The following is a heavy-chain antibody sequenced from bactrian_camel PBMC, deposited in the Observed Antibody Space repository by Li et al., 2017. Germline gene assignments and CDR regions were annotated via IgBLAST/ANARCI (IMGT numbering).Heavy chain of an antibody. D-gene: IGHD6*01. V-gene: IGHV3-2*01. Sequence: HVQLVESGGGLVQPGGSLRLSCTASGFTFSSVYMTWVRQAPGKGLEWVSSISTLSGSTNSADSVKGRGTISRDNAKNTVYLEMNSLKPEDTGVYYCVRSTGSWGFGYWGQGTQVTVS. CDR1: GFTFSSVY. CDR2: ISTLSGST. CDR3: VRSTGSWGFGY. J-gene: IGHJ6*01.